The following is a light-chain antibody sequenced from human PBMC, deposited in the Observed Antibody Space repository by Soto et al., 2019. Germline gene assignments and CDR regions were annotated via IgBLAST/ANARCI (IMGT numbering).Light chain of an antibody. CDR3: QVWDIMTDNYV. CDR1: NIGNKR. V-gene: IGLV3-21*04. CDR2: YDS. Sequence: SYELTQPPSVSVAPEKTATITCGGNNIGNKRVHWYRQKPGQAPVLLISYDSDRPSGIPERFSGSNSDNTATLTISRVEVGDEADYYCQVWDIMTDNYVFGSGTKVTVL. J-gene: IGLJ1*01.